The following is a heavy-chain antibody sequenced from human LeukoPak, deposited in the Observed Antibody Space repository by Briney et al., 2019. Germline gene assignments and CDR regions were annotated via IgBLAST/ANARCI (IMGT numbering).Heavy chain of an antibody. V-gene: IGHV1-8*01. CDR3: ARVEDIVVVPAAMCY. Sequence: GASVKVSCKASGYTFTSYDINWVRQATGQGLEWMGWMNPNSGNTGYAQKLQGRVTMTTDTSTSTAYMELRSLRSDDTAVYYCARVEDIVVVPAAMCYWGQGTLVTVSS. D-gene: IGHD2-2*01. CDR1: GYTFTSYD. CDR2: MNPNSGNT. J-gene: IGHJ4*02.